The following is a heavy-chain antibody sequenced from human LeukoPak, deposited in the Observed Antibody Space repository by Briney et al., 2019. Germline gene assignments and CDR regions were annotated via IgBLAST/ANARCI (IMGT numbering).Heavy chain of an antibody. Sequence: GTSVKVSCKASEFTFTSSAMQWVRQTRGQRLEWIGWIVVGGGNTNYAQKFQERVTITRDMSTSTAYMELSSLRSEDTAVYYCAAGPRIAAAGRFDYWGQGTLVTVSS. CDR2: IVVGGGNT. D-gene: IGHD6-13*01. V-gene: IGHV1-58*02. CDR3: AAGPRIAAAGRFDY. J-gene: IGHJ4*02. CDR1: EFTFTSSA.